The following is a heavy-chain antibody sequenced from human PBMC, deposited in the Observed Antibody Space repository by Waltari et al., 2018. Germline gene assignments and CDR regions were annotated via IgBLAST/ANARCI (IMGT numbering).Heavy chain of an antibody. J-gene: IGHJ2*01. Sequence: QVQLQESGPGLVKPSETLSLTCTVSGGSISSYYWSWIRQPAGKGLEWIGRIYTSGSNNYNPSLNSRVTMSVDTSKNQFSLKLSSVTAADTAVYYCARASPRLRYGDRNYDWYFDLWGRGTLVTVSS. CDR1: GGSISSYY. CDR2: IYTSGSN. V-gene: IGHV4-4*07. CDR3: ARASPRLRYGDRNYDWYFDL. D-gene: IGHD4-17*01.